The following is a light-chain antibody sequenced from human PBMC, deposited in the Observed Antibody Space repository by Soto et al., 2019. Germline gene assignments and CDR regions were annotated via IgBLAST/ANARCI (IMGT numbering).Light chain of an antibody. J-gene: IGKJ4*01. CDR3: QYYCTSLS. CDR1: QSVRADF. V-gene: IGKV3-20*01. CDR2: GAS. Sequence: EIVLTQSPDTLSLSPGERATLSCRASQSVRADFLTWYQQRLDQDPRLLIYGASNKATGIPDRFSGSGSGTDFALSISRLEPEDFAVYYCQYYCTSLSFGAWAKVEIK.